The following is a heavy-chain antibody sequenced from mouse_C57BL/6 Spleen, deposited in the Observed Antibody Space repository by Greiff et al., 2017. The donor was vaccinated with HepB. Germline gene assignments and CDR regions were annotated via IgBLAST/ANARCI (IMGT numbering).Heavy chain of an antibody. CDR3: ARFGAMDY. CDR1: GFTFSSYA. V-gene: IGHV5-4*01. Sequence: EVQLQESGGGLVKPGGSLKLSCAASGFTFSSYAMSWVRQTPEKRLEWVATISDGGSYTYYPDNVKGRFTISRDNAKNNLYLQMSHLKSEDTAMYYCARFGAMDYWGQGTSVTVSS. J-gene: IGHJ4*01. CDR2: ISDGGSYT.